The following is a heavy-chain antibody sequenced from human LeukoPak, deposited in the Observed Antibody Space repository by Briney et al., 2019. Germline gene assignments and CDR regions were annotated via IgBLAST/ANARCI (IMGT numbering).Heavy chain of an antibody. D-gene: IGHD3-16*02. Sequence: PGGSLRLSCAASGFIFSDYTMHWVRQAPGRGLEGVAALSADGSKKYHADSVKGRFTISRDNSRSTLFLQMNSLRVDDTAVYYCARGGPRYQYYYNMDVWGKGTTVTVSS. J-gene: IGHJ6*04. CDR2: LSADGSKK. CDR1: GFIFSDYT. CDR3: ARGGPRYQYYYNMDV. V-gene: IGHV3-30*04.